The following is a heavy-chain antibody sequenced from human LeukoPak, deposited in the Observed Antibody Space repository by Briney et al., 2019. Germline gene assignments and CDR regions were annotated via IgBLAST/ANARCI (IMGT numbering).Heavy chain of an antibody. Sequence: SVKVSCKASGGTFSSYTISWVRQAPGQGLEWMGRIIPILGVANYAQKFQGRVTITADKSTSTAYMELSSLRSEDTAVYYCARDGYETYYYGSGSYSNWFDPWGQGTLVTVSS. CDR3: ARDGYETYYYGSGSYSNWFDP. CDR2: IIPILGVA. CDR1: GGTFSSYT. J-gene: IGHJ5*02. V-gene: IGHV1-69*04. D-gene: IGHD3-10*01.